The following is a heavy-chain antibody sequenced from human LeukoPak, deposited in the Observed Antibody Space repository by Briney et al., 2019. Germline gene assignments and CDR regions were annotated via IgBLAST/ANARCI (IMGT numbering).Heavy chain of an antibody. J-gene: IGHJ4*02. D-gene: IGHD3-22*01. CDR3: ASPTDYYDSSGYDY. CDR1: GGSFSGYY. Sequence: PPETLSLTCAVYGGSFSGYYWSWIRQPPGKGLEWIGEINHSGSTNYNPSLKSRVTISVDTSKNQFSLKLSSVTAADTAVYYCASPTDYYDSSGYDYWGQGTLVTVSS. V-gene: IGHV4-34*01. CDR2: INHSGST.